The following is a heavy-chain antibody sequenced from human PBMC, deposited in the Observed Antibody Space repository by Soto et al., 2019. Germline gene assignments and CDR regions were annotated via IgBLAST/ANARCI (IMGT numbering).Heavy chain of an antibody. CDR1: GGTFSSYA. V-gene: IGHV1-69*12. D-gene: IGHD3-22*01. CDR3: AGDRGPSSGYYPYWFDP. Sequence: QVQLVQSGAEVKKPGSSVKVSCKASGGTFSSYAITWVRQAPGQGLEWMGGIIPIFGTANYAQKFQARVTITADEATRAACMELSSLRSEDTAVYYCAGDRGPSSGYYPYWFDPWGQGTLVTVSS. CDR2: IIPIFGTA. J-gene: IGHJ5*02.